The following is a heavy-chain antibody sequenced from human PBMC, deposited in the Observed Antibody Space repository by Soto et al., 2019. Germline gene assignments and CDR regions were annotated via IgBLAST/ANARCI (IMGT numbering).Heavy chain of an antibody. Sequence: QVQLQESGPGLVKPSQTLSLTCTVSGGSISSGGYYWNWIRQHPGKGLEWIGYIYYSGSTYYNPSLKSRVTLSVNTSKDPFSPKLSSLTAADTAMYYCAREPSIWGQGTLVTVSS. V-gene: IGHV4-31*03. J-gene: IGHJ4*02. CDR1: GGSISSGGYY. CDR3: AREPSI. CDR2: IYYSGST.